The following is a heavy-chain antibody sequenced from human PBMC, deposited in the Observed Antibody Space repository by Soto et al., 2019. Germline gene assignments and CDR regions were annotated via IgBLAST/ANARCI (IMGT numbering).Heavy chain of an antibody. D-gene: IGHD1-7*01. CDR2: IIPIFGTT. CDR3: ARGREYQLLLHGTYDP. Sequence: QVQLVQSGAEVKKPGSSAKVSCKASGGTFRNYGISWVRQAPGQGLEWLGGIIPIFGTTKYAQKFQGRVTITADESTTTAYMELSSLRFEDTAVYYCARGREYQLLLHGTYDPWGQGTLVTVSS. V-gene: IGHV1-69*12. J-gene: IGHJ5*02. CDR1: GGTFRNYG.